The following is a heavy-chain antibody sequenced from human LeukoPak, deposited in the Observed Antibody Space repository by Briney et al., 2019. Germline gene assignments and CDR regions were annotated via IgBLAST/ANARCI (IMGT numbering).Heavy chain of an antibody. J-gene: IGHJ4*02. V-gene: IGHV3-48*03. CDR2: ISSSGGNI. Sequence: GGSLRLSCAASGFTFSSYEMNWVRQGPGKGLEWASYISSSGGNIYYADSVKGRFTISRDNAKNSLYLQMNSLRAEDTAVYYCARRYCSSTSCTLDNWGQGTLITVSS. CDR1: GFTFSSYE. CDR3: ARRYCSSTSCTLDN. D-gene: IGHD2-2*01.